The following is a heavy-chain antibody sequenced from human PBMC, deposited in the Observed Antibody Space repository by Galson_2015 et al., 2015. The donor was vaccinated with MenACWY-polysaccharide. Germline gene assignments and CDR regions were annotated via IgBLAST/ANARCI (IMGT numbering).Heavy chain of an antibody. CDR2: ISYDGGT. D-gene: IGHD3-16*01. CDR3: ARGGRAVSNRNWFDP. V-gene: IGHV4-31*03. Sequence: TLSLTCTVSGDSITSGGCFWSWIRQHPGKGLEWIASISYDGGTYYNPSLKSRVTISADTPNNQFSLKLSSVTAADTAVYYCARGGRAVSNRNWFDPWGQGTLVTVSS. J-gene: IGHJ5*02. CDR1: GDSITSGGCF.